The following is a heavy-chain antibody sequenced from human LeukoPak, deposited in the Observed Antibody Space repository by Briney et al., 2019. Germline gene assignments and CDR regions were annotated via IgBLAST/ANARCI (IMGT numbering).Heavy chain of an antibody. J-gene: IGHJ6*02. CDR2: IIPIFGTA. V-gene: IGHV1-69*06. D-gene: IGHD6-6*01. CDR3: ASVPHDYHYYYGMDV. Sequence: ASVKVSCKASGGTFSSYAISWVRQAPGQGLEWMGGIIPIFGTANYAQKFQGRVTITADKSTSTAYMELSSLRSEDTAVYYCASVPHDYHYYYGMDVWGQGTTVTVSS. CDR1: GGTFSSYA.